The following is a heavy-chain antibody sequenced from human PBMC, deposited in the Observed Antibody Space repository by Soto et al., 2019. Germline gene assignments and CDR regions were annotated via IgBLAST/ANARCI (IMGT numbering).Heavy chain of an antibody. CDR2: IYPGDSDT. CDR3: ARHESSSWYADH. D-gene: IGHD6-13*01. J-gene: IGHJ4*02. CDR1: GYSFTSDW. Sequence: PVESVKISCDGSGYSFTSDWIGWVRQMPGKGLEWMGIIYPGDSDTRYSPSFQGLVTISADKSISTAYLQWSSLKASDTAMYYCARHESSSWYADHWGQGTLVTVSS. V-gene: IGHV5-51*01.